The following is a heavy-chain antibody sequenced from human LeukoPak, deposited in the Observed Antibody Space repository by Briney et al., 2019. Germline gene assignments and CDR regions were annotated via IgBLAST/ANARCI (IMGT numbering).Heavy chain of an antibody. J-gene: IGHJ4*02. CDR2: INPNSGGT. D-gene: IGHD6-13*01. V-gene: IGHV1-2*02. CDR1: GYTFTGYY. Sequence: GASVKVSCKASGYTFTGYYMHWVRQAPGQGLEWMGWINPNSGGTNYAQKFQGRVTMTGDTSISTAYMELSRLRSDDTAVYYCARGWFRAAAVIDYWGQGTLVTVSS. CDR3: ARGWFRAAAVIDY.